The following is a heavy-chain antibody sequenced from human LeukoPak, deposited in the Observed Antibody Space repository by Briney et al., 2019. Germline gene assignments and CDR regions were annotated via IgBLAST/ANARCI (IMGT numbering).Heavy chain of an antibody. V-gene: IGHV4-61*05. CDR1: GGSITSSYYY. J-gene: IGHJ6*03. CDR2: IYTSGST. CDR3: ARAGYSSSWYDSNYYYYMDV. Sequence: SSETLSLTCTVSGGSITSSYYYWGWIRQPPGRGLEWIGRIYTSGSTNYNPSLKSRVTMSVDTSKNQFSLKLSSVTAADTAVYYCARAGYSSSWYDSNYYYYMDVWGKGTTVTISS. D-gene: IGHD6-13*01.